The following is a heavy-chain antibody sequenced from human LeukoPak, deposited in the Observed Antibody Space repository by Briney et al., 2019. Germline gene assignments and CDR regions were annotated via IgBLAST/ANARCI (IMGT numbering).Heavy chain of an antibody. J-gene: IGHJ4*02. CDR2: IRSKAYGGTT. D-gene: IGHD5-18*01. CDR3: TRNLDTAMADY. Sequence: GGSLRLXCTASGFTFGDYAMSWFRQAPGKGLEWVGFIRSKAYGGTTEYAASVKGRFTISRDDSKSIAYLQMNSLKTEDTAVYYCTRNLDTAMADYWGQGTLVTVSS. CDR1: GFTFGDYA. V-gene: IGHV3-49*03.